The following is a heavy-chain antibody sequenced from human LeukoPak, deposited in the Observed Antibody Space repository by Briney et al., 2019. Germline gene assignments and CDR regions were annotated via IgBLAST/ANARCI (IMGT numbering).Heavy chain of an antibody. J-gene: IGHJ4*02. CDR1: GGSISSSSHY. Sequence: SETLSLTCTVSGGSISSSSHYWGWIRQPPGKGLEWIGSIYYSGSTYYNPSLNSRVTISVDTSKNQFSLKVNSVTAADTAVYYCARKPYSSSYFDYWGQGTLVTVSS. V-gene: IGHV4-39*01. D-gene: IGHD6-6*01. CDR2: IYYSGST. CDR3: ARKPYSSSYFDY.